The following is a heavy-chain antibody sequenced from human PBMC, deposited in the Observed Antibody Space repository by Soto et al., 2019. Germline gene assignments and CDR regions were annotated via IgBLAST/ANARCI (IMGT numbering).Heavy chain of an antibody. Sequence: GASVKVSCKASGGTFSSYAISWVRQAPGQGLEWMGGIIPIFGTANYAQKFQGRVTITADESTSTAYMELSSLRSGDTAVYYCARSIVVVPAAIPDCWFDPWGQGTLVTVSS. CDR2: IIPIFGTA. CDR1: GGTFSSYA. CDR3: ARSIVVVPAAIPDCWFDP. J-gene: IGHJ5*02. D-gene: IGHD2-2*02. V-gene: IGHV1-69*13.